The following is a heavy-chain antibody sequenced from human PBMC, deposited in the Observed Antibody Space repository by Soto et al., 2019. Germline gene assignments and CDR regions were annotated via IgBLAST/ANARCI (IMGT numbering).Heavy chain of an antibody. J-gene: IGHJ5*02. CDR1: GGSISSYY. CDR3: ARDRRSTIFGVVIGGWFDP. D-gene: IGHD3-3*01. V-gene: IGHV4-59*01. Sequence: SETLSLTCTVSGGSISSYYWSWIRQPPGKGLVWIGFIYYSGSTNYNPSLKSRVTISVDTSKNQFSLKLSSVTAADTAVYYCARDRRSTIFGVVIGGWFDPWGQGTLVTVSS. CDR2: IYYSGST.